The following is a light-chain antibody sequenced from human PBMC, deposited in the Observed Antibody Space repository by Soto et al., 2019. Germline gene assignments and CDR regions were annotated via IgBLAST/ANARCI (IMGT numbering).Light chain of an antibody. J-gene: IGLJ3*02. V-gene: IGLV2-14*01. CDR3: NSYTSNNRV. Sequence: QSVLTQPASVSGSPGQSITISCSGTSSDVAGYNFVSWYQQHPGKAPKLMIYEVSNRPSGVSNRCSGSKSGNTASLTISGLQAEEEAYYYCNSYTSNNRVFGGGTKLTVL. CDR1: SSDVAGYNF. CDR2: EVS.